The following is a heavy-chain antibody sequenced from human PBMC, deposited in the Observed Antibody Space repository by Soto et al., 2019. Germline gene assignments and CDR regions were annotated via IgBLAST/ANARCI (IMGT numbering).Heavy chain of an antibody. CDR2: LIPIFGTA. CDR1: GGTVSSYA. Sequence: QVQLVQSAAEVHKPGSSVTVSCRASGGTVSSYAIRCVRRAPRQGLEWMVGLIPIFGTANYAQKCQGRVTITADEATSTAYMELGSLKSEDTAVYYCARVIREYSCGYPYYYYGMDVWGQGTTVTVSS. V-gene: IGHV1-69*01. D-gene: IGHD5-18*01. J-gene: IGHJ6*02. CDR3: ARVIREYSCGYPYYYYGMDV.